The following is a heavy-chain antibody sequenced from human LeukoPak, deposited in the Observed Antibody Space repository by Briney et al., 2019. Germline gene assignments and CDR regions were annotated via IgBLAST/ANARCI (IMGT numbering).Heavy chain of an antibody. D-gene: IGHD1-1*01. Sequence: SETLSLTCTVSSGSISSYYWSWIRQPPGKALEWIGYIYYSGSTNYNPSLKSRVTISVDTSKNQFSLKLSSVTAADTAVYYCARLAGMYYYGMDVWGQGTTVTVSS. CDR1: SGSISSYY. CDR3: ARLAGMYYYGMDV. CDR2: IYYSGST. J-gene: IGHJ6*02. V-gene: IGHV4-59*08.